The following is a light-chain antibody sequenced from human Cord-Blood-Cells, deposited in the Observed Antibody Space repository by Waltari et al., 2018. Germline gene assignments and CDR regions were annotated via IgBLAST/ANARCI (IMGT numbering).Light chain of an antibody. V-gene: IGLV2-14*03. CDR3: SSYTSSSTWV. J-gene: IGLJ3*02. CDR1: SSDVGGYHY. CDR2: DVS. Sequence: QSALTQPASVSGSPGQSITISCTGTSSDVGGYHYVSWYQQHPGKAPKPMIYDVSNRPSGVSNRFSGSKSGNTASLTISGLQAEDEADYYCSSYTSSSTWVFGGGTKLTVL.